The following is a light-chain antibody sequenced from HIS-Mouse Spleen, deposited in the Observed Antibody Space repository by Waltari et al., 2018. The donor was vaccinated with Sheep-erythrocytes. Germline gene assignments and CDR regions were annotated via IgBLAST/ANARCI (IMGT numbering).Light chain of an antibody. CDR3: QQYNNWPRT. CDR1: QSISSY. V-gene: IGKV3-15*01. CDR2: GAS. Sequence: EIVMTQSPATLSVSPGERATLTCRLSQSISSYLAWYQQKPGQAPRLLIYGASTRATGIPARFSGSGSGTEFTLTISSMQSEDFAVYYCQQYNNWPRTFGQGTKVEIK. J-gene: IGKJ1*01.